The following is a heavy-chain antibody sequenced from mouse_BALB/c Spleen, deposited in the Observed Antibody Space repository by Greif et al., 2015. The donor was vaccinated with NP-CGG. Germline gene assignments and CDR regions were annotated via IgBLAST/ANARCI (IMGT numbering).Heavy chain of an antibody. D-gene: IGHD1-2*01. V-gene: IGHV1-9*01. Sequence: QVQLQQSGAELMKPGASVKISCKATGYTFSSYWIEWVKQRPGHGLEWIGEILPGSGSTNYNEKFKGKATFTADTSSNTAYMQLSSLTSEDSAVYCCARANTATTWFAYWGQGTLVTVSA. CDR1: GYTFSSYW. CDR2: ILPGSGST. CDR3: ARANTATTWFAY. J-gene: IGHJ3*01.